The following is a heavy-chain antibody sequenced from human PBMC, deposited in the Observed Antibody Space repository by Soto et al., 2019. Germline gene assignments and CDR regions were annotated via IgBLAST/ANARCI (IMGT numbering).Heavy chain of an antibody. CDR3: ARDASYSSSAGFNSGFDY. Sequence: EVQLVESGGGLVQPGGSLRLSCAASGFTFSSYSMNWVRQAPGKGLEWVSYISSSSSTIYYADSVKGRFTISRDNAKNSLYLQMNSLRAEDTAVYYCARDASYSSSAGFNSGFDYWGQGTLVTVSS. D-gene: IGHD6-6*01. J-gene: IGHJ4*02. V-gene: IGHV3-48*01. CDR2: ISSSSSTI. CDR1: GFTFSSYS.